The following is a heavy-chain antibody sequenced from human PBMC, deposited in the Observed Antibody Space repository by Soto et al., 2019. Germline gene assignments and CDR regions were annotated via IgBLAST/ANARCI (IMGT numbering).Heavy chain of an antibody. Sequence: ASVKVSCKASGYTFTGYYMHWVRQAPGQGLEWMGWINPNSGGTNYAQKFQGWVTMTRDTSISTAYMELSRLRSDDTAVYYCARGGYSGDHFAYWSQRTLVIGSS. J-gene: IGHJ4*02. CDR3: ARGGYSGDHFAY. CDR1: GYTFTGYY. D-gene: IGHD5-18*01. CDR2: INPNSGGT. V-gene: IGHV1-2*04.